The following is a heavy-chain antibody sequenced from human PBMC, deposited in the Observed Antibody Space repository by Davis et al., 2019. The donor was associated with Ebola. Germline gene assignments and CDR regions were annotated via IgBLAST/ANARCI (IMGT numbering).Heavy chain of an antibody. CDR3: ARIDQNYYRWFDP. CDR1: GFSLSNDEMG. D-gene: IGHD3-10*01. CDR2: ISSNDEE. Sequence: SGPTLVKPTETLTLTCTVSGFSLSNDEMGVSWIRQPPGKALEWLAHISSNDEESFSTSLKSRLTISKDTSKSQVVLTMTNMDPVDTGTYFCARIDQNYYRWFDPWGQGTQVTVSS. J-gene: IGHJ5*02. V-gene: IGHV2-26*01.